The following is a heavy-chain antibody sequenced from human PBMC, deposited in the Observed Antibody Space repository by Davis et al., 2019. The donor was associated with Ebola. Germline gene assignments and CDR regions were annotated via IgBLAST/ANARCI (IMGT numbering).Heavy chain of an antibody. V-gene: IGHV3-23*01. Sequence: GGSLRLSCAASGFTFSNAWMNWVRQAPGKGLEWVSAISGSGGSTYYADSVKGRFTISRDNSKNTLYLQMNSLRAEDTAVYYCAKKSMLYFDYWGQGTLVTVSS. CDR3: AKKSMLYFDY. CDR2: ISGSGGST. D-gene: IGHD2/OR15-2a*01. CDR1: GFTFSNAW. J-gene: IGHJ4*02.